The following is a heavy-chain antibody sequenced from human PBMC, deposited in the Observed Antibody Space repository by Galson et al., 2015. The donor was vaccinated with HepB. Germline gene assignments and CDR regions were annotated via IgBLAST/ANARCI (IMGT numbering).Heavy chain of an antibody. CDR2: IHHSGST. CDR3: ARGFLIAEEGFDF. V-gene: IGHV4-38-2*02. CDR1: GYSISSGFY. J-gene: IGHJ4*02. Sequence: TLSLTCSVSGYSISSGFYWGWIRQPPGKGLEWIGSIHHSGSTYYNPSLRSRVTISVDTSKNQFSLNLSSATAADTAVYFCARGFLIAEEGFDFWGQGALVSVSS. D-gene: IGHD2/OR15-2a*01.